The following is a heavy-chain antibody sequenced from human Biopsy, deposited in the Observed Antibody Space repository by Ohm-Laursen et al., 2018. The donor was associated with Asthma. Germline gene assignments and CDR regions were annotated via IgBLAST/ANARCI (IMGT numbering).Heavy chain of an antibody. V-gene: IGHV4-39*01. D-gene: IGHD1-26*01. CDR1: GGSIISNFYY. Sequence: SETLSLTCTVSGGSIISNFYYWGWIRQPPGKGLEWIGNIYKSGQVYYNLSLKSRVTISVDTSKNQFSLQLRSVTAADTAVYYCARQKLVAAEGPFDIWGQGTMVIVSS. J-gene: IGHJ3*02. CDR2: IYKSGQV. CDR3: ARQKLVAAEGPFDI.